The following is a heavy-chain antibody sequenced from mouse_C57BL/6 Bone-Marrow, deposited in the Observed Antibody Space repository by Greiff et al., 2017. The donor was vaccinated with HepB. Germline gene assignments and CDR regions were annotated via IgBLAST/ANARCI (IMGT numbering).Heavy chain of an antibody. J-gene: IGHJ3*01. CDR3: ARHSSGKRGFAY. CDR1: GFTFSSYG. D-gene: IGHD1-3*01. CDR2: ISSGGSYT. V-gene: IGHV5-6*02. Sequence: EVKLVESGGDLVKPGGSLKLSCAASGFTFSSYGMSWVRQTPDKRLEWVATISSGGSYTYYPDSVKGRFTISRDNAKNTLYLQMSSLTSEDTAMYYCARHSSGKRGFAYWGQGTLVTVSA.